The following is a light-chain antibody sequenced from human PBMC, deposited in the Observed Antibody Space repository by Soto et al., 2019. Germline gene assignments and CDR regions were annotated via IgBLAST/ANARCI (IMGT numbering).Light chain of an antibody. J-gene: IGKJ1*01. V-gene: IGKV3-15*01. Sequence: ESVLTQSPATLSAYPGERANLSCRASESVLDYLAWFQQRPGQSPRLLIYGPATRATGIPGRFRGSGSGTEFTLTITSLQSEDFAVYYCQQYYKWPQWTIGQGTKVDIK. CDR1: ESVLDY. CDR2: GPA. CDR3: QQYYKWPQWT.